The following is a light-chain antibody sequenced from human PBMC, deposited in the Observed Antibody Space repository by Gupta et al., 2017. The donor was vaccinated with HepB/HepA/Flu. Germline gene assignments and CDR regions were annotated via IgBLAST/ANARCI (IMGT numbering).Light chain of an antibody. CDR2: WAS. J-gene: IGKJ1*01. V-gene: IGKV4-1*01. CDR1: QSVLYSSNNKNY. CDR3: QQYYSTPRT. Sequence: GERATISCKSSQSVLYSSNNKNYLAWFQQKPGQPPKLLIYWASTRESGVPDRFSGSGSGTDFALTISSLQAEDVAVYYCQQYYSTPRTFGQGTKVEIK.